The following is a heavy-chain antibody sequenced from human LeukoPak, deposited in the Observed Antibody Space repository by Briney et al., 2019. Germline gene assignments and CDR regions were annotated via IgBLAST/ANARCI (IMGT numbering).Heavy chain of an antibody. CDR2: INSDGSST. J-gene: IGHJ4*02. CDR1: GFTFSSYW. V-gene: IGHV3-74*01. Sequence: GGSLRLSCAASGFTFSSYWMHWVRQAPGKGLVWVSRINSDGSSTSYADSVKGRFTISRDNAKNTLYLQMNSLRAEDTAVYYCARDGGYNWNYDIQPIDYWGQGTLVTVSS. CDR3: ARDGGYNWNYDIQPIDY. D-gene: IGHD1-7*01.